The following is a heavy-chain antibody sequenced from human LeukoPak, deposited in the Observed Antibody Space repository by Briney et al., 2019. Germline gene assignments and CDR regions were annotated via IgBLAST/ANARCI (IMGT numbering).Heavy chain of an antibody. CDR3: ARAPYYYDSSGYNLNAFDI. V-gene: IGHV1-69*05. CDR1: GGTFSSYA. Sequence: GASVKVSCKASGGTFSSYAISWVGQAPGQGLEWMGRIIPIFGTANYAQKFQGRVTITTDESTSTAYMELSSLRSEDTAVYYCARAPYYYDSSGYNLNAFDIWGQGTMVTVSS. D-gene: IGHD3-22*01. CDR2: IIPIFGTA. J-gene: IGHJ3*02.